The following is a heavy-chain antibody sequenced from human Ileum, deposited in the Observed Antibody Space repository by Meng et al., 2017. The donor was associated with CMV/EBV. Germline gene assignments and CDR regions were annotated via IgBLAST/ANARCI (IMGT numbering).Heavy chain of an antibody. Sequence: FSLSTSPAGVGWVRQPPGKGLEWLALIYWTDDKRYSPSLRSRLAITKDASKSQVVLTLSTMDLVDTATYYCAHEVEKTTTIPAPFDHWGQGILVTVSS. CDR3: AHEVEKTTTIPAPFDH. D-gene: IGHD5-24*01. CDR2: IYWTDDK. J-gene: IGHJ4*02. CDR1: FSLSTSPAG. V-gene: IGHV2-5*01.